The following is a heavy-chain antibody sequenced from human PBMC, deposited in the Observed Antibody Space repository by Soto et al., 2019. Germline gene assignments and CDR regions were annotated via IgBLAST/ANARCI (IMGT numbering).Heavy chain of an antibody. Sequence: PGGSLRLSCAASGFTFSDLYMDWVRQAPGKGLEWVGRIRNKANRYTTEYAASVRGRFTISRDDSKNSLYLQMNSLKTEDTAVYYCAASVTSFDYWGQGTLVTVSS. V-gene: IGHV3-72*01. J-gene: IGHJ4*02. CDR1: GFTFSDLY. D-gene: IGHD4-17*01. CDR3: AASVTSFDY. CDR2: IRNKANRYTT.